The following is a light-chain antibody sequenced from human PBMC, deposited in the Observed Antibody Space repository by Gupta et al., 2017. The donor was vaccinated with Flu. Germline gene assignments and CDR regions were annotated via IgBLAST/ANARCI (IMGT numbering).Light chain of an antibody. V-gene: IGKV2-28*01. CDR3: SQPLHLRDT. J-gene: IGKJ4*01. CDR2: LSS. Sequence: VTPAQPASISCRSSQSLLHTNGYNYEGSYLQKPGQSPQLLIYLSSIRASAVPDRFSGSGSGTDFTLKIIRVVAEDVGVYYCSQPLHLRDTFGGGTKLEIK. CDR1: QSLLHTNGYNY.